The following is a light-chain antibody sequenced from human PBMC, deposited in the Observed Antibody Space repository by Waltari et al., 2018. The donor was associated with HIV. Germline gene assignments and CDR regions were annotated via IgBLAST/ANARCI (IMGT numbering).Light chain of an antibody. V-gene: IGLV3-1*01. CDR1: KWGDNS. Sequence: SYELTQPPSVSVSPGQTASITCSGDKWGDNSDCWYQQKPGQSPLLFIYQDSKRPSGIPERFSGSNSGNTATLTIRGTQAMDEADYYCQAWDSGTWVFGGGTKLTVL. J-gene: IGLJ3*02. CDR2: QDS. CDR3: QAWDSGTWV.